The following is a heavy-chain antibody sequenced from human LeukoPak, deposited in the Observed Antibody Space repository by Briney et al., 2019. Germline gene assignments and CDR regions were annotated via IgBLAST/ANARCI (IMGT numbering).Heavy chain of an antibody. CDR2: ISGSGGSV. CDR3: AKGAPYSSSLSNWFDP. V-gene: IGHV3-23*01. D-gene: IGHD6-6*01. J-gene: IGHJ5*02. CDR1: GFTFSSYA. Sequence: GGSLRLSCAASGFTFSSYAMTWVRQPPGKGLEWVSAISGSGGSVHYADSAKGRFTISRDNSKNTLYLQMNSLRAEDTAVYYCAKGAPYSSSLSNWFDPWGQGTLVTVSS.